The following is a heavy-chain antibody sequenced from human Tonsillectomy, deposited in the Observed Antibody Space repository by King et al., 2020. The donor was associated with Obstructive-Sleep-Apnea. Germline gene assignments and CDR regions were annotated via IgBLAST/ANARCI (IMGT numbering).Heavy chain of an antibody. Sequence: VQLVESGGGLVKPGGSLRLSCAASGFTFSSYSMNWVRQAPGKGLEGFSSISSSSSYIYYADSVKGRFTISRDNAKNSLYLQMNSLRAEDTAVYYCARESALYYYGMDVWGQGTTVTVSS. CDR1: GFTFSSYS. V-gene: IGHV3-21*01. CDR2: ISSSSSYI. J-gene: IGHJ6*02. CDR3: ARESALYYYGMDV.